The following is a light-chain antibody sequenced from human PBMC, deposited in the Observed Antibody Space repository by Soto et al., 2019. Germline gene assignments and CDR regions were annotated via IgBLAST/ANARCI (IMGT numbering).Light chain of an antibody. J-gene: IGKJ4*01. CDR1: QSISSY. V-gene: IGKV1-39*01. CDR3: QQSYSTPLT. Sequence: DIQMTQSPSSLSASVGDRVTITCRASQSISSYLNWYQQKPGKAPKLLIYAASSLQSGVPSRFRGSGSGTDFTLTISSLQPEDFATYYCQQSYSTPLTFGGGTKV. CDR2: AAS.